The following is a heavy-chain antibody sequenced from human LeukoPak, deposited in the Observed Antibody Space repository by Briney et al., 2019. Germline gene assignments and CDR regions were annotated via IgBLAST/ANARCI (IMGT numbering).Heavy chain of an antibody. D-gene: IGHD3-10*01. V-gene: IGHV1-69*13. CDR1: GYTFTGYY. Sequence: SVKVSCKASGYTFTGYYMHWVRQAPGQGLEWMGGIIPIFGTANYAQKFQGRVTITADESTSTAYMELSSLRSEDTAVYYCARSSGSYAFDIWGQGTMVTVSS. J-gene: IGHJ3*02. CDR3: ARSSGSYAFDI. CDR2: IIPIFGTA.